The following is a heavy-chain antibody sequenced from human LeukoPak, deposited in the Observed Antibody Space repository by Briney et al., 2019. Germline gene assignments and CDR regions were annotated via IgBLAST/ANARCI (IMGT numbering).Heavy chain of an antibody. J-gene: IGHJ3*01. D-gene: IGHD1-26*01. Sequence: GAAVKDSCKGSVYTFTDYGSHWVRPAPGQGGEWMSWGSTFSGHRLYVQRMQGRVTSTTDTTTPTAYMDLKRLTSEETTLYYCARDAVGARAFDVWGQGTMVTVSS. CDR3: ARDAVGARAFDV. CDR1: VYTFTDYG. CDR2: GSTFSGHR. V-gene: IGHV1-18*01.